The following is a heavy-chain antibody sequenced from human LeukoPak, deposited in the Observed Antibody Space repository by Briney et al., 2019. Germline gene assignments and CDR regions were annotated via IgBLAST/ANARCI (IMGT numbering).Heavy chain of an antibody. CDR2: IIPILGIA. J-gene: IGHJ4*02. CDR1: GGTFSSYT. D-gene: IGHD4-17*01. CDR3: ARDRPNPLHEYGDYGDY. V-gene: IGHV1-69*04. Sequence: GASVKVSCKASGGTFSSYTISWVRQAPGQGLEWMGRIIPILGIANYAQKFQGRVTITADKSTSTAYMELSSLRSEDTAVYYCARDRPNPLHEYGDYGDYWGQGTLVTVSS.